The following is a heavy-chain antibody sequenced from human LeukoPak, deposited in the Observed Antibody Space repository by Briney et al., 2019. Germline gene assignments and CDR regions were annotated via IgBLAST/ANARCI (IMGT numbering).Heavy chain of an antibody. CDR3: ARSGYCSGGSCPNKTNGVFDY. Sequence: PSETLSLTCTVSGVSISSYYWSWIRQPAGKGLEWIGRIYTSGSTNYNPSLKSRVTMSVDTSKNQFSLKLSSVTAADTAVYYCARSGYCSGGSCPNKTNGVFDYWGQGTLVTVSS. V-gene: IGHV4-4*07. CDR2: IYTSGST. D-gene: IGHD2-15*01. J-gene: IGHJ4*02. CDR1: GVSISSYY.